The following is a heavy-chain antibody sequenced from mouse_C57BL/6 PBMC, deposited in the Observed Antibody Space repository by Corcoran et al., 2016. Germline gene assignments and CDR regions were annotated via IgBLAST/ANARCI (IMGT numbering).Heavy chain of an antibody. CDR2: INTYSGVP. CDR1: GYTFTTYG. CDR3: ARRWDVDFDY. D-gene: IGHD4-1*01. Sequence: QIQLVQSGPELKKTGETVKISCKASGYTFTTYGMSWVKQAPGKGLKWKGWINTYSGVPTYADDFKGRFAFSLETSASTAYLQINNLKNEDTATYFCARRWDVDFDYWGQGTTLTVSS. V-gene: IGHV9-3*01. J-gene: IGHJ2*01.